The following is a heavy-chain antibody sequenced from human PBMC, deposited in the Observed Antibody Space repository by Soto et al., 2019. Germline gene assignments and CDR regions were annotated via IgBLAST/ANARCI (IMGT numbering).Heavy chain of an antibody. CDR2: ITPSNGNT. CDR1: GYTFTYHY. V-gene: IGHV1-45*02. Sequence: SVKVSCKASGYTFTYHYLHWVRQAPGQALEWMGWITPSNGNTNYSQKFQDRVTITMDTSASTAYMDLSSLRSEVTAVYYCARSIVVVTALDYWGQGTLVTVSS. D-gene: IGHD2-21*02. CDR3: ARSIVVVTALDY. J-gene: IGHJ4*02.